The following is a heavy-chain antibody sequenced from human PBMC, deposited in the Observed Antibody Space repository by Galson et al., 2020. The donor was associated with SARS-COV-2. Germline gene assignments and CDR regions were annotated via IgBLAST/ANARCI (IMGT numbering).Heavy chain of an antibody. CDR2: ISHSGST. Sequence: SETLSLTCAVTGASISSGGYSWSWIRQPPGKGLEWLGYISHSGSTYYNPSLKSRITISVDRSKNQFSLKLSSVTAADTAVYYCARFHYGEYAPEAFDIWGQGTKVTVSS. J-gene: IGHJ3*02. CDR1: GASISSGGYS. V-gene: IGHV4-30-2*01. CDR3: ARFHYGEYAPEAFDI. D-gene: IGHD4-17*01.